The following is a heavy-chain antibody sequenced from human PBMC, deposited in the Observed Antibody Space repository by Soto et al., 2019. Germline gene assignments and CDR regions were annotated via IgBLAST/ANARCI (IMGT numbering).Heavy chain of an antibody. CDR1: GFTFSSYS. J-gene: IGHJ6*02. CDR3: ARDTAKSGWYEVGRGQQYYYYYGMDV. D-gene: IGHD6-19*01. V-gene: IGHV3-21*01. Sequence: EVQLVESGGGLVKPGGSLRLSCAASGFTFSSYSMNWVRQAPGKGLEWVSSISSSSSYIYYADSVKGRFTISRDNAKNSLYLQMNSLRAEDTAVYYCARDTAKSGWYEVGRGQQYYYYYGMDVWGQGTTVTVSS. CDR2: ISSSSSYI.